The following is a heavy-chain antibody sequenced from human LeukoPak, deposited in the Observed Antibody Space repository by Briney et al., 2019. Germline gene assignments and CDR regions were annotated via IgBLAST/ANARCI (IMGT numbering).Heavy chain of an antibody. Sequence: GASVKVSCKASGYTFTGYYIHWVRQAPGQGLEWMGLIKPNSGDTKYAQKFQGRVTMTRDTSITTAYMELGSLRSDDTALYYCARDRPVVVEPTYFDQWGQGTLVTVSS. CDR1: GYTFTGYY. CDR3: ARDRPVVVEPTYFDQ. V-gene: IGHV1-2*02. D-gene: IGHD2-15*01. J-gene: IGHJ4*02. CDR2: IKPNSGDT.